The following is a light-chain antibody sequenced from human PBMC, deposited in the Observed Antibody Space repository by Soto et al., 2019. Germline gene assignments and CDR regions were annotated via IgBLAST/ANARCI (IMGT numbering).Light chain of an antibody. CDR3: QQTYSTPPWT. J-gene: IGKJ1*01. V-gene: IGKV1-39*01. Sequence: DIQMTQSPSTLSGSVGDRVTITCRASQTISSWLAWYQQKPGKAPKLMIYAASTLHSGVPSRFSGGGSGTDFSLTITNLQPEDLATYYCQQTYSTPPWTFGQGTKVDIK. CDR1: QTISSW. CDR2: AAS.